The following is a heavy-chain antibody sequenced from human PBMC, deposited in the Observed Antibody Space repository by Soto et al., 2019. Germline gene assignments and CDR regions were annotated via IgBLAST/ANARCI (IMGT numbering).Heavy chain of an antibody. J-gene: IGHJ3*02. D-gene: IGHD1-26*01. CDR3: ARDPGWELTFDAFDI. Sequence: GGSLRLSCAASGFTFSSYGMHWVRQAPGKGLEWVAVIWYDGSNKYYADSVKGRFTISRDNSKNTLYLQMNSLRAEDTAVYYCARDPGWELTFDAFDIWGQGTMVTVSS. CDR1: GFTFSSYG. CDR2: IWYDGSNK. V-gene: IGHV3-33*01.